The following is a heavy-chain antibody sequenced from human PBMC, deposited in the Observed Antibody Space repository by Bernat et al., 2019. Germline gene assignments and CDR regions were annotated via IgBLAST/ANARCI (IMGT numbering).Heavy chain of an antibody. V-gene: IGHV3-23*01. CDR2: ISGNGGST. CDR1: GFTFSTYA. Sequence: EAQLLESGGGLVQPGGSLRLSCAASGFTFSTYAMSWVRQAPGKGLEWVSSISGNGGSTYYADSVKGRFTISRDNSKNTLSLQMNTLRAEDTAVYYCAKRWGERLSTFDFWGQGTMVTVSS. CDR3: AKRWGERLSTFDF. D-gene: IGHD1-1*01. J-gene: IGHJ3*01.